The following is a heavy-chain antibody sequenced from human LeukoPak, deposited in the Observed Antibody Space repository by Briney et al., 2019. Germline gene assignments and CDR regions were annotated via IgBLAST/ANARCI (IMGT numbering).Heavy chain of an antibody. CDR2: IKKDGSEK. CDR3: ARDLGVNYYYGLDV. V-gene: IGHV3-7*03. J-gene: IGHJ6*02. Sequence: PGGSLRLSCAASGFTFSNYWMSWVRQAPGKGLEWVANIKKDGSEKYYVDSVKGRFTISRDNAKNSLYLQMNSLRAEDTAVYYCARDLGVNYYYGLDVWGQGTTVTVSS. CDR1: GFTFSNYW. D-gene: IGHD3-16*01.